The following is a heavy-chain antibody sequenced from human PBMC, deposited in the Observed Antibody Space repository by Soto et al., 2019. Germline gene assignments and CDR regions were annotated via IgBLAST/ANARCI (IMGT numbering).Heavy chain of an antibody. V-gene: IGHV1-18*04. D-gene: IGHD6-19*01. J-gene: IGHJ6*02. CDR2: IGAYNGYT. Sequence: ASVKVSCKASGYTFSHYGINWVRQAPGQGREWMGWIGAYNGYTNYEQKFRGRVTMTTDTSTGTGYMELRSLTADDTAVYYCARDLMGLAVTHDHYYGMDVWGQGXTVTVYS. CDR3: ARDLMGLAVTHDHYYGMDV. CDR1: GYTFSHYG.